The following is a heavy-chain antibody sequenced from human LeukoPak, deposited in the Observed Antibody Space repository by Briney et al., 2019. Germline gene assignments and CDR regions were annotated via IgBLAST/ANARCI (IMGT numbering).Heavy chain of an antibody. J-gene: IGHJ4*02. CDR3: AKCQQLVILDY. Sequence: GGSLRLSCAASGFTFSDYYMSWIRQAPGKGLEWVSYISSSGSTIYYADSVKGRFTISRDNAKNSLYLQMNSLRAEDTAVYYCAKCQQLVILDYWGQGTLVTVSS. CDR2: ISSSGSTI. D-gene: IGHD6-13*01. CDR1: GFTFSDYY. V-gene: IGHV3-11*01.